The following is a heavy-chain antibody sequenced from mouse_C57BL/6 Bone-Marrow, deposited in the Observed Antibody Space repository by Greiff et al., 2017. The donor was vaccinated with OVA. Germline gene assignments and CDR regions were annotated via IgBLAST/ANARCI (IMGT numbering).Heavy chain of an antibody. CDR1: GYAFSSSW. Sequence: QVQLKQSGPELVKPGASVKISCKAPGYAFSSSWMNWVKQRPGKGLEWIGRIYPGDGDTNYNGKFKGKATLTADKSSSTAYMQLSSLTSEDSAVYFCAGTAQVTGYFDYWGQGTTLTVSS. CDR2: IYPGDGDT. V-gene: IGHV1-82*01. D-gene: IGHD3-2*02. CDR3: AGTAQVTGYFDY. J-gene: IGHJ2*01.